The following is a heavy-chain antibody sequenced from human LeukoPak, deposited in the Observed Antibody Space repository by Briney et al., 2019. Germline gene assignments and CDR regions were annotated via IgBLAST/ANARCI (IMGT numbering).Heavy chain of an antibody. D-gene: IGHD6-13*01. CDR1: GFTFSDYY. J-gene: IGHJ6*03. CDR2: ISSSGSTI. V-gene: IGHV3-11*04. CDR3: ARDFSDSSSWLTYYYYYMDV. Sequence: PGGSLRLSCAASGFTFSDYYMSWIRQAPGKELEWVSYISSSGSTIYYADSVKGRFTISRDNAKNSLYLQMNSLRAEDTAVYYCARDFSDSSSWLTYYYYYMDVWGKGTTVTVSS.